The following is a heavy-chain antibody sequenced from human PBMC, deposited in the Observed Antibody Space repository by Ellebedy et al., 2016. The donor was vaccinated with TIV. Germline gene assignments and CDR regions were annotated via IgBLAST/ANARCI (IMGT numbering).Heavy chain of an antibody. J-gene: IGHJ4*02. Sequence: MPGGSLRLSCTVSEGSISHYYWSWIRQPPGKGLEGSGYIYKNGNTNYNHSLKSRVTISVDTSKNQFSLKLSSVTAADTAVYYCARVQIWGDYYFDYWGQGTLVTVSS. D-gene: IGHD2-21*02. CDR3: ARVQIWGDYYFDY. CDR2: IYKNGNT. V-gene: IGHV4-59*01. CDR1: EGSISHYY.